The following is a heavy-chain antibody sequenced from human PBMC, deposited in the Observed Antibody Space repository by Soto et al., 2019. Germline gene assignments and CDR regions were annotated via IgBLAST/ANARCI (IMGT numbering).Heavy chain of an antibody. Sequence: SVKVSCKASGGTFSSYAISWVRQAPGQGLEWMGGIIPIFGTANYAQKFQGRVTITADKSTGTAYMELSSLRSEDTAVYYCASGFVYSSSSLPWFDPWGQGTLVTVSS. V-gene: IGHV1-69*06. D-gene: IGHD6-6*01. J-gene: IGHJ5*02. CDR1: GGTFSSYA. CDR3: ASGFVYSSSSLPWFDP. CDR2: IIPIFGTA.